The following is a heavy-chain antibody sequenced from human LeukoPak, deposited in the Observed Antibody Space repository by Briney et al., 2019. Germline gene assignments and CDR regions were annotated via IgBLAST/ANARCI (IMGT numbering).Heavy chain of an antibody. CDR3: ARHGGSGSYYNEYYYYGMDV. V-gene: IGHV5-51*01. D-gene: IGHD3-10*01. CDR2: IYPGDSDS. CDR1: GYSFTNYW. Sequence: GESLKISCKASGYSFTNYWLGWVRQMPGKGLEWMGIIYPGDSDSRYSPSFQGQVTISADKSISTAYLQWSSLKASDTAMYYCARHGGSGSYYNEYYYYGMDVWGQGTTVTVSS. J-gene: IGHJ6*02.